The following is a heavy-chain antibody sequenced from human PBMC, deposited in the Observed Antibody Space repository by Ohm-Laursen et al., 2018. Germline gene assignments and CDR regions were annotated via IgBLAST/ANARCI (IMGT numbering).Heavy chain of an antibody. Sequence: SETLSLTCTVSGGSISSGGYYWSWIRQHPGKGLEWIGYIYYSGSTYYNPFLKSRVTISVDTSKNQFSLKLSSVTAADTAVYYCASQSSGWYGWFDPWGQGTLVTVSS. CDR2: IYYSGST. CDR1: GGSISSGGYY. J-gene: IGHJ5*02. CDR3: ASQSSGWYGWFDP. D-gene: IGHD6-19*01. V-gene: IGHV4-31*03.